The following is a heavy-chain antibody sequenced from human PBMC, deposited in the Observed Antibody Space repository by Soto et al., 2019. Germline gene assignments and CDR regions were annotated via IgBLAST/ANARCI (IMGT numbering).Heavy chain of an antibody. D-gene: IGHD3-10*01. V-gene: IGHV1-3*01. CDR1: GYTFTSYA. CDR2: INAGNGNT. Sequence: ASVKVSCKASGYTFTSYAMHWVRQAPGQRLEWMGWINAGNGNTKYSQKFQGRVTITRETSASTAYMELSSLRSEDTAVYYCARLITMVRGSRHTLFDYWGQGTLVTVSS. CDR3: ARLITMVRGSRHTLFDY. J-gene: IGHJ4*02.